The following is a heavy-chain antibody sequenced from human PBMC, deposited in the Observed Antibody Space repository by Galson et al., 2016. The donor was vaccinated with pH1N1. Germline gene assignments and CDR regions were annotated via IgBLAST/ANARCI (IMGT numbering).Heavy chain of an antibody. CDR2: IYHSGST. CDR3: TRRLSGWEPFDY. J-gene: IGHJ4*02. Sequence: ETLSLTCVVSLYPISRGFYWDWARQSPGKGLEWIGSIYHSGSTYYNPSLRSRVTLSVDTSKNQFSLKMSSGTAADTAVYYCTRRLSGWEPFDYWGQGTLVTVSS. D-gene: IGHD1-26*01. V-gene: IGHV4-38-2*01. CDR1: LYPISRGFY.